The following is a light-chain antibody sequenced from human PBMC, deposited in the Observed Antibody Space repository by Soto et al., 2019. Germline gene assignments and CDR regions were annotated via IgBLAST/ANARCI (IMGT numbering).Light chain of an antibody. CDR2: AVA. CDR1: YSVHGNF. Sequence: VLTQSPGTLSLSAGDRATLSFRASYSVHGNFLAWYQQRPGQAPGLIIYAVATRAAGVPDRFSGSGSGTDYSLTINNLEPENFAVEYCQHYGPAPFTFGPGNTVDVK. J-gene: IGKJ3*01. CDR3: QHYGPAPFT. V-gene: IGKV3-20*01.